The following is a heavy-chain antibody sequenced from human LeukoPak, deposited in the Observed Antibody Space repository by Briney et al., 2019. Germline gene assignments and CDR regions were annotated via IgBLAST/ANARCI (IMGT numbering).Heavy chain of an antibody. CDR3: AKSGGCGSGYCGGDYYYYFDH. J-gene: IGHJ4*02. Sequence: PGGSLRLSCAASGFTFSSYAMSWVRQAPGKGLEWVSSISNSGGRTFYTDSVKGRFTISRDNSKITLYLQMNSLRAEDTAVYYCAKSGGCGSGYCGGDYYYYFDHWGQGTLVTVSS. D-gene: IGHD2-21*02. CDR1: GFTFSSYA. CDR2: ISNSGGRT. V-gene: IGHV3-23*01.